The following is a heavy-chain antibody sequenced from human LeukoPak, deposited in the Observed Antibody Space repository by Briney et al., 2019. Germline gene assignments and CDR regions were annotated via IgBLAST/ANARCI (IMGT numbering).Heavy chain of an antibody. V-gene: IGHV4-39*07. CDR1: GGSISSSSYY. Sequence: SETLSLTCTVSGGSISSSSYYWGWIRQPPGKGLEWIGSIYYSGSTYYNPSLKSRVAISLDTSKNQFSLKLSSVTAADTAIYYCARGRPDFWTNFYTYFFDSWGQGTLVTVSS. D-gene: IGHD3/OR15-3a*01. CDR2: IYYSGST. CDR3: ARGRPDFWTNFYTYFFDS. J-gene: IGHJ4*02.